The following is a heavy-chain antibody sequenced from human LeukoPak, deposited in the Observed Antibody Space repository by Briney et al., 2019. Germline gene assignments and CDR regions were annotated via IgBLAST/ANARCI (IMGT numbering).Heavy chain of an antibody. Sequence: GGSLRLSCAASGFTFSSYWMSWVRQAPGKGLEWVANIKQDGSEKYYVDSVKGRFTISRDNAKNSLYLQMNSLRAEDTAVYYCARDPGVVVAAAYFDYWGQGTLVTVSS. J-gene: IGHJ4*02. V-gene: IGHV3-7*01. CDR1: GFTFSSYW. CDR2: IKQDGSEK. D-gene: IGHD2-15*01. CDR3: ARDPGVVVAAAYFDY.